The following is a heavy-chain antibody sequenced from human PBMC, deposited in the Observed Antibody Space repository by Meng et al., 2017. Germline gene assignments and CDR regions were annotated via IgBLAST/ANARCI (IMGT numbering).Heavy chain of an antibody. V-gene: IGHV3-11*01. CDR2: ISSSGSTI. Sequence: GESLKISCAASGFTFSDYYMSWIRQAPGKGLEWVSYISSSGSTIYYADSVKGRFTISRDNAKNSLYLQMNSLRAEDTAVYYCASLHYYDSSGYPNWGQGTLVNVSS. J-gene: IGHJ4*02. CDR1: GFTFSDYY. D-gene: IGHD3-22*01. CDR3: ASLHYYDSSGYPN.